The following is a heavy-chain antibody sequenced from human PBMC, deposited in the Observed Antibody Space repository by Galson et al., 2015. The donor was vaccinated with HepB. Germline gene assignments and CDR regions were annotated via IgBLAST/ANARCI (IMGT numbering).Heavy chain of an antibody. CDR3: ARLVATIGNDY. Sequence: SVKVCCKASGGTFSSDAINCVRQAPGQGLEWMGGIIPMFGTANYAQKFQGRVTITADESTSTAYMELSSLRSDDTAVYYCARLVATIGNDYWGQGTLVTVSS. J-gene: IGHJ4*02. V-gene: IGHV1-69*13. CDR1: GGTFSSDA. CDR2: IIPMFGTA. D-gene: IGHD5-12*01.